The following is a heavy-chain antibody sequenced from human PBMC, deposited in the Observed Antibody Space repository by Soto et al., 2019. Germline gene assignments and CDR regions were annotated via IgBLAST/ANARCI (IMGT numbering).Heavy chain of an antibody. CDR2: IYHSGST. Sequence: PSETLSLTCAVSGGSISSSNWWSWVRQPPGKGLEWIGEIYHSGSTNYNPSLKSRVTISVDKSKNQFSLKLSSVTAADTAVYYCARDSYDSSGYYLVDAFDIWGQGTMVTVAS. V-gene: IGHV4-4*02. CDR3: ARDSYDSSGYYLVDAFDI. J-gene: IGHJ3*02. CDR1: GGSISSSNW. D-gene: IGHD3-22*01.